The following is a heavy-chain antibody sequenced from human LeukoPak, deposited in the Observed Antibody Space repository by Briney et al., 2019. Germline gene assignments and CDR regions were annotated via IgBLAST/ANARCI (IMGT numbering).Heavy chain of an antibody. CDR3: ARSEYSSTWYGDYYYYYMDV. D-gene: IGHD6-13*01. J-gene: IGHJ6*03. V-gene: IGHV3-74*01. CDR1: GFTFSTFW. CDR2: INTDGSST. Sequence: PGGSLRLSCAASGFTFSTFWMRWVRQAPGKGLVWVSRINTDGSSTIYADSVKGRFTISRDNAKNTLYLQMNSLRAEDTAVYYCARSEYSSTWYGDYYYYYMDVWGKGTTVTVSS.